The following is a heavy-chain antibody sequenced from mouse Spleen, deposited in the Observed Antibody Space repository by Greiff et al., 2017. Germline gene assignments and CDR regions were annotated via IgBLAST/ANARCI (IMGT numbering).Heavy chain of an antibody. CDR2: INPNYGTT. CDR3: AKNKYGNYGWFAY. Sequence: EVHLVESGPELVKPGASVKISCKASGYSFTDYNMNWVKQSNGKSLEWIGVINPNYGTTSYNQKFKGKATLTVDQSSSTAYMQLNSLTSEDSAVYYCAKNKYGNYGWFAYWGQGTLVTVSA. V-gene: IGHV1-39*01. D-gene: IGHD2-10*02. J-gene: IGHJ3*01. CDR1: GYSFTDYN.